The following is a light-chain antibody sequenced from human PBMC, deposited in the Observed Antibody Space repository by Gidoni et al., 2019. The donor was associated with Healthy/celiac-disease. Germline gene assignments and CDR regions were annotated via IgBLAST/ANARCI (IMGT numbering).Light chain of an antibody. V-gene: IGKV3-15*01. Sequence: EIVMTQSPATLSVSPGERATLSCRASQSVSSNLAWYQQKPGQAPRLLIYGASTRATGIPARFSGSGSGTEFTLTISILQSEDFAVYYCQQYNNWPPIFTFXPXTKVDIK. CDR3: QQYNNWPPIFT. J-gene: IGKJ3*01. CDR2: GAS. CDR1: QSVSSN.